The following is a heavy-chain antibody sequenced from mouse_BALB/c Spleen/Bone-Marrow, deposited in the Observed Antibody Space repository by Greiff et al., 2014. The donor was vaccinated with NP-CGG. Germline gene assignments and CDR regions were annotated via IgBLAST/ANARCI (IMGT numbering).Heavy chain of an antibody. CDR3: AREGPYGNYAMDY. CDR2: IWGDGGT. V-gene: IGHV2-6-7*01. CDR1: GFSLTGYG. D-gene: IGHD2-10*02. J-gene: IGHJ4*01. Sequence: QVQLKESGPGLVAPSQSLSITCTVSGFSLTGYGVNWVRQPPGKGLEWLGVIWGDGGTDYNSALKSRLSISKDNSKSQVFLKMNSLQTDDTARYYCAREGPYGNYAMDYWGQGTSVTVSS.